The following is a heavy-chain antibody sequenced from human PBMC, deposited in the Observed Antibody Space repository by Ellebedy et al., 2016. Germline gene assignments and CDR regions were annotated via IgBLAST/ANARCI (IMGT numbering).Heavy chain of an antibody. J-gene: IGHJ4*02. CDR3: ARGHDYGGTLDY. CDR2: ISGSGGST. V-gene: IGHV3-23*01. Sequence: GESLKISCAASGFTFSSYAMSWVRQAPGKGLEWVSAISGSGGSTYYADSVKGRFTISRDNSKNTLYLQMNSLRAEDTAVYYCARGHDYGGTLDYWGQGTLVTVSS. D-gene: IGHD4-23*01. CDR1: GFTFSSYA.